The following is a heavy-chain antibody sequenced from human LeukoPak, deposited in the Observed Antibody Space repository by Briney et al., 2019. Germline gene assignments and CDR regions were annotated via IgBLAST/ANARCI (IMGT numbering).Heavy chain of an antibody. CDR3: ARDEGYYYGSGYYYYMDV. CDR1: GFTFSSYS. J-gene: IGHJ6*03. D-gene: IGHD3-10*01. CDR2: ISSSSSTI. V-gene: IGHV3-48*04. Sequence: GGSLRLSCAASGFTFSSYSMNWVRQAPGKGLEWVSYISSSSSTIYYADSVKGRFTISRDNAKNSLYLQMNSLRAEDTAVYYCARDEGYYYGSGYYYYMDVWGKGTTVTISS.